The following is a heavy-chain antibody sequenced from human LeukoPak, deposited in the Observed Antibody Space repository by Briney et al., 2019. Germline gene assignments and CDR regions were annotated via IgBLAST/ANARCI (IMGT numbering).Heavy chain of an antibody. Sequence: GGSLRLSCAASGFTLSSYGMGWVRQAPGKGLEWVGRIKSKTDGGTTDYAAPVKGRFTISRDDSKNTLYLQMNSLKTEDTAVYYCSTTYYYDSSEGYWGQGTLVTVSS. V-gene: IGHV3-15*01. CDR3: STTYYYDSSEGY. J-gene: IGHJ4*02. CDR2: IKSKTDGGTT. CDR1: GFTLSSYG. D-gene: IGHD3-22*01.